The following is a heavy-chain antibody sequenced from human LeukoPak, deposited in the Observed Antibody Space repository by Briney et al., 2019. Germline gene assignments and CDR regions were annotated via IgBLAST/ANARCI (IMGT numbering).Heavy chain of an antibody. CDR2: IYYSGST. CDR1: DGSVSSGSYY. V-gene: IGHV4-61*01. D-gene: IGHD2-2*01. J-gene: IGHJ4*02. Sequence: PSETLSLTCTVSDGSVSSGSYYWSWIRQPPGKGLEWIGYIYYSGSTNYNPSLKSRVTISVDTSKNQFSLKLSSVTAADTAVYYCARGLGYCSSTSCYPYFDYWGQGTLVTVSS. CDR3: ARGLGYCSSTSCYPYFDY.